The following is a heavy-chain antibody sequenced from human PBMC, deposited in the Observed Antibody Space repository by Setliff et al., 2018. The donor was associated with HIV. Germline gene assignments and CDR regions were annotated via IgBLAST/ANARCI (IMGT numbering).Heavy chain of an antibody. V-gene: IGHV4-39*01. CDR2: ILYGGTT. CDR1: GGSVDSRHYY. Sequence: SETLSLTCAVSGGSVDSRHYYWGWIRQPPGKGLEWIGNILYGGTTYYTPSLKSRVSISVDTSRNQFSLRLNSVTAADTAVYYCARSTTGLGGGAAFDIWGQGTMVTVSS. CDR3: ARSTTGLGGGAAFDI. J-gene: IGHJ3*02. D-gene: IGHD2-8*01.